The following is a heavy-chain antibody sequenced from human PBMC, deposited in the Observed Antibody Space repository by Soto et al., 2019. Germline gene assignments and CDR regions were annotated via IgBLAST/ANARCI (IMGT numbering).Heavy chain of an antibody. J-gene: IGHJ4*02. Sequence: TGGSLGLSCVASGFSITSFAMSWVRQAPGKGLEWASAISASGGSTYADSVKGRFTISRDHSKNTLYLQMNSLRGEDTALYYCAKWLRGGSYYCDFWGQGAMVTVSS. CDR2: ISASGGST. CDR3: AKWLRGGSYYCDF. CDR1: GFSITSFA. D-gene: IGHD3-10*01. V-gene: IGHV3-23*01.